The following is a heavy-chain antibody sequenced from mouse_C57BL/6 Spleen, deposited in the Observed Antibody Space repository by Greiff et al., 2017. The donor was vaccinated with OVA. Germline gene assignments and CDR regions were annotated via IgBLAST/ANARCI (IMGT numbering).Heavy chain of an antibody. CDR2: IDPSDSET. J-gene: IGHJ4*01. CDR1: GYTFTSYW. D-gene: IGHD3-2*02. Sequence: QVQLQQPGAELVRPGSSVKLSCKASGYTFTSYWMHWVKQRPVQGLEWIGNIDPSDSETHYNQKFKDKATLTVDKSSSTAYMTLSSLTSEDSAVYYCARSSGYNYAMDYWGQGTSVTVSS. V-gene: IGHV1-52*01. CDR3: ARSSGYNYAMDY.